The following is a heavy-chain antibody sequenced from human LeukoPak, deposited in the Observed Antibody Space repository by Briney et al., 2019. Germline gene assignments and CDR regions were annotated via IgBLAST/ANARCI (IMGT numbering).Heavy chain of an antibody. CDR2: ISSSSSTI. CDR1: GFTFSSYS. D-gene: IGHD6-6*01. V-gene: IGHV3-48*02. Sequence: PGGSLRLSCAASGFTFSSYSMNWVRQAPGKGLEWVPYISSSSSTIYYADSVKGRFTISRDNAKNSLYLQMNSLRDEDTAVYYCARTGYSSSSGWAYYYYYYMDVWGKGTTVTVPS. J-gene: IGHJ6*03. CDR3: ARTGYSSSSGWAYYYYYYMDV.